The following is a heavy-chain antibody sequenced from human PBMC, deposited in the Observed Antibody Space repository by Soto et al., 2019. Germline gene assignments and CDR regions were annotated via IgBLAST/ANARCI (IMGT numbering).Heavy chain of an antibody. V-gene: IGHV3-48*03. D-gene: IGHD7-27*01. Sequence: EALLVESGGGVVQPGGSLRLSCVASDFPFSSFEMNWVRQVPGMGLEWLSYMSTSGADIKYADSLEDRFTVSRANSKRSLFLQMDSLRDDDTAVSYCARTLGIWYFDPWGRGTLVTVSS. CDR2: MSTSGADI. J-gene: IGHJ2*01. CDR1: DFPFSSFE. CDR3: ARTLGIWYFDP.